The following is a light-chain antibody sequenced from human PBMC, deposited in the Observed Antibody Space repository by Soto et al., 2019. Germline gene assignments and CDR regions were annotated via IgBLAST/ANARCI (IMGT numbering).Light chain of an antibody. CDR1: QSINNW. CDR2: DAS. CDR3: QQYSSHST. V-gene: IGKV1-5*01. J-gene: IGKJ1*01. Sequence: DIQMIQSPSTLSASVGDRVTITCRASQSINNWLAWYQQKPGKAPNLLIYDASSLVSGVPSRFSGSGSGTEFTLTISSLQPDDFATYYCQQYSSHSTFGQGTKVDIK.